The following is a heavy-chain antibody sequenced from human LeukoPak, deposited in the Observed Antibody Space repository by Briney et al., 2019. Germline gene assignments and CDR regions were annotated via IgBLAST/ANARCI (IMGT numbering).Heavy chain of an antibody. D-gene: IGHD3-10*01. CDR1: GFTFSSYA. CDR2: ISYDGSNK. V-gene: IGHV3-30*04. Sequence: GGSLRLSCAASGFTFSSYAMHWVRQAPGKGLEWVAVISYDGSNKYYADSVKGRFTISRDNSKNTLYLQMNSLRAEDTAVYYCARADIEYGSGDYYFDYWGQGTLVTVSS. CDR3: ARADIEYGSGDYYFDY. J-gene: IGHJ4*02.